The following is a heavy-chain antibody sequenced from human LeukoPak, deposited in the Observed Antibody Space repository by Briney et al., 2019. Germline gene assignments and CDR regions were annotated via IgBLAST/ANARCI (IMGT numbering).Heavy chain of an antibody. CDR2: IYYSGST. D-gene: IGHD3-10*01. CDR1: GGSISSYY. J-gene: IGHJ5*02. Sequence: SETLSLTCTVSGGSISSYYWSWIRQPPGKGLEWIGYIYYSGSTYYNPSLKSRVTISVDTSKNQFSLKLSSVTAADTAVYYCARGDGWFDPWGQGTLVTVSS. CDR3: ARGDGWFDP. V-gene: IGHV4-59*06.